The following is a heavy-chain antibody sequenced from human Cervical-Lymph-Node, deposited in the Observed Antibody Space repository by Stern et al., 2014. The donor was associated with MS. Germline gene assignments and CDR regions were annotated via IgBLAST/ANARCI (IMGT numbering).Heavy chain of an antibody. D-gene: IGHD5-12*01. CDR3: TREAIGQSGAFDF. CDR2: IITIFGTA. V-gene: IGHV1-69*01. Sequence: QVQLVQSGAEVKKPGSSVKVSCRASGGTFGSFAVNWVRQAPGQGLEWMGWIITIFGTANYAQRFQGSITINANEATTTAYMELNSLTSDDTAVYFCTREAIGQSGAFDFWGQGTLVTVSS. J-gene: IGHJ4*02. CDR1: GGTFGSFA.